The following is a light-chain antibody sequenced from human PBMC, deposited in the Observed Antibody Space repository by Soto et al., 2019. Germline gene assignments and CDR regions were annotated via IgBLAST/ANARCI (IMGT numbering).Light chain of an antibody. CDR3: QQYDISSGT. J-gene: IGKJ1*01. V-gene: IGKV1-5*01. Sequence: DIQMTQSPSTLSSSVGDRVTITCRASQSIGVWLAWYQQKPGRAPKLLLYDASTLQRGVPSRFSGSGSGTEFTVTISSLQPEDFATYYCQQYDISSGTFGQGTKVEIK. CDR2: DAS. CDR1: QSIGVW.